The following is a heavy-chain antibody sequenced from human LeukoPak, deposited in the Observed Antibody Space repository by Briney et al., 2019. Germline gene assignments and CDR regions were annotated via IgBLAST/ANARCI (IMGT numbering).Heavy chain of an antibody. J-gene: IGHJ4*02. CDR1: GDSVSSGSHH. V-gene: IGHV4-61*01. CDR2: NGNT. CDR3: ARGGGSYYYFDY. D-gene: IGHD1-26*01. Sequence: SETLSLTCTVSGDSVSSGSHHWSWIRQAPGKGLEWIGHNGNTEYNPSLKSRVTISIDTSKNQFSLKLSSVTAADTAVYYCARGGGSYYYFDYWGQGTLVTVSS.